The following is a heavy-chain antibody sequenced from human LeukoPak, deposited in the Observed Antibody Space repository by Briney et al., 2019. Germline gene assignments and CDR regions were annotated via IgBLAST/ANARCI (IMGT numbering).Heavy chain of an antibody. CDR1: GFTFSNAW. CDR2: IKSKTDGGTT. V-gene: IGHV3-15*01. J-gene: IGHJ6*03. D-gene: IGHD6-19*01. CDR3: AREIEESSGWYPHSYYYMDV. Sequence: GGSLRLSCAASGFTFSNAWMSWVRQAPGKGLEWVGRIKSKTDGGTTDYAAPVKGRFTISRDDSKNTLYLQMNSLRAEDTAVYYCAREIEESSGWYPHSYYYMDVWGKGTTVTVSS.